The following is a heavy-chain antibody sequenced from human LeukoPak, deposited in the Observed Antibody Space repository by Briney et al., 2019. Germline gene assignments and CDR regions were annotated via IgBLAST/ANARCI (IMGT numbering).Heavy chain of an antibody. D-gene: IGHD3-3*01. CDR3: ARDGGYDFWSGYYQDY. V-gene: IGHV3-30-3*01. CDR2: ISYDGSNK. J-gene: IGHJ4*02. CDR1: GFTFSSYA. Sequence: GGSLRLSCAASGFTFSSYAMHWVRQALGKGLEWVAVISYDGSNKYYADSVKGRFTMSRDNSKNTLYLQMNSLRAEDTAVYYCARDGGYDFWSGYYQDYWGQGTLVTVSS.